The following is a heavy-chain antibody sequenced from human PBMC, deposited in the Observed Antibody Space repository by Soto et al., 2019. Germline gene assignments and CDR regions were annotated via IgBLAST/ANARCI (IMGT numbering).Heavy chain of an antibody. V-gene: IGHV3-33*01. CDR3: ARAIGYCTSAHCLSNFDY. D-gene: IGHD2-8*02. CDR2: IWYDGTYK. CDR1: GFTFRSYG. Sequence: GGSLRLSCAASGFTFRSYGMHWVRQAPGKGLEWVAVIWYDGTYKYFGDSVKGRFTISRDNSKNTLYLQMNSLRAEDTAVYYCARAIGYCTSAHCLSNFDYWGQGTLVTVSS. J-gene: IGHJ4*02.